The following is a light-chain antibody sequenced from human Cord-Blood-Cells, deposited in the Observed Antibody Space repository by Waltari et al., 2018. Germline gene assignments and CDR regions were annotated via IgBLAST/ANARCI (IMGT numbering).Light chain of an antibody. CDR1: SSDVGGYNH. V-gene: IGLV2-11*01. Sequence: QSALTQPRSVSGSPGQSVTISCTGTSSDVGGYNHVSWYQQNPGKAPKPMIYDVSKRPSGVPDRFSGSKSGNTASLTISGLQAEDEADYYCCSYAGSYTYVFGTGTKVTVL. CDR2: DVS. CDR3: CSYAGSYTYV. J-gene: IGLJ1*01.